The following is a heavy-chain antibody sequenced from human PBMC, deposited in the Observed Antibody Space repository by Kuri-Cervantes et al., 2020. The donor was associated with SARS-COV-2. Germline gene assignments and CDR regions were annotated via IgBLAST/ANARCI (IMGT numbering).Heavy chain of an antibody. CDR2: IYYSGST. CDR1: GGSISSSSYY. Sequence: ESLKISCTVSGGSISSSSYYWGWIRQPPGKGLEWIGSIYYSGSTYYNPSLKSRVTISVDTSKNQFSLKLSSVTAADTAVYYCARDRHIGSGSYPYGMDVWGQGTTVTVSS. D-gene: IGHD3-10*01. V-gene: IGHV4-39*02. J-gene: IGHJ6*02. CDR3: ARDRHIGSGSYPYGMDV.